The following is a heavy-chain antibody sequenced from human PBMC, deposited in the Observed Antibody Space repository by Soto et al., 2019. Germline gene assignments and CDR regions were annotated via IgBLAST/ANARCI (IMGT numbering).Heavy chain of an antibody. CDR2: INPSGDAT. Sequence: QVLLVQSGAEVKKPGASVKVSCKASGFPFTTYYMHWVRQAPGQGLEWMGVINPSGDATTYAQNFQVRVTLTKDTSASTVYMELSSLRSEDTAVYYGVRDWELGYWGQGTLVTVSS. J-gene: IGHJ4*02. CDR3: VRDWELGY. V-gene: IGHV1-46*01. CDR1: GFPFTTYY. D-gene: IGHD3-10*01.